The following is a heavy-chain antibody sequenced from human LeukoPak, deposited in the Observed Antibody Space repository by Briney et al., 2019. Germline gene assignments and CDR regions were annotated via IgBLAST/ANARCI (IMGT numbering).Heavy chain of an antibody. CDR1: GGTFSIYA. D-gene: IGHD5-24*01. V-gene: IGHV1-69*01. CDR3: ARDSQLFDNAKWYFNY. CDR2: IIPIFGTA. J-gene: IGHJ4*01. Sequence: SVKVSCTASGGTFSIYAISWVRQAPGQGREWMGGIIPIFGTANYAQKFQGRVTDTADESTSTAYMELSSLRSEDTAVYYCARDSQLFDNAKWYFNYRGPGNPVTASS.